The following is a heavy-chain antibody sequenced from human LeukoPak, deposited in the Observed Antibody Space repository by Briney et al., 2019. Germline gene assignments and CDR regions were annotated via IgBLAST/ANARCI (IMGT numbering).Heavy chain of an antibody. J-gene: IGHJ4*02. CDR1: GFTLSSYA. D-gene: IGHD4/OR15-4a*01. CDR3: AKAGLVRGGALDS. Sequence: PGGSLRLSCAASGFTLSSYAMSWVRQAPGKGLEWVSSITPNGDATSAADSVKGRFTISRDNSKNTLYLQMNSLRVEDTALYYCAKAGLVRGGALDSWGQGTLVTVSS. V-gene: IGHV3-23*01. CDR2: ITPNGDAT.